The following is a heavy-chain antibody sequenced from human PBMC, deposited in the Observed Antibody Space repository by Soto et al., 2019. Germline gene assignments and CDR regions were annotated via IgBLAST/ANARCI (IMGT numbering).Heavy chain of an antibody. CDR3: ARSGGGQPRRIYYYYGIDV. D-gene: IGHD1-26*01. J-gene: IGHJ6*02. CDR1: GGSFSGFY. V-gene: IGHV4-34*01. Sequence: QVQLQQWGAGLLKPSETLSLTCAVYGGSFSGFYWSWIRQPPGKGLEWIGEINHSGSTNYNPSLKSRVNISVDTSKNQFSLKLSSVTAADTAVYYCARSGGGQPRRIYYYYGIDVWGQGTTVTVSS. CDR2: INHSGST.